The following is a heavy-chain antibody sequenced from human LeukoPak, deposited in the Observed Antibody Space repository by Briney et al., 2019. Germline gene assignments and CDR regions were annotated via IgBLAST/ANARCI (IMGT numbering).Heavy chain of an antibody. V-gene: IGHV3-30*04. CDR2: ISSAATNK. J-gene: IGHJ4*02. Sequence: SPRVSCAAPGFTFSTHVMHRVRQGPRKGAEWVASISSAATNKYDADSVKGRFTISRDNSNNTLYLQMNSLRPGDTALYFCARGRTRGYYLDYWGRGTLVTVSS. CDR1: GFTFSTHV. CDR3: ARGRTRGYYLDY. D-gene: IGHD3-22*01.